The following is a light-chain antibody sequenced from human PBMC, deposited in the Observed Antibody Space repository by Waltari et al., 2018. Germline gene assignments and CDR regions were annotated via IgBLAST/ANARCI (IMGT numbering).Light chain of an antibody. V-gene: IGLV2-14*01. CDR2: DVN. Sequence: QSALTQPASVSGSPGQSITISCSGASRDVGGHDHVSWYQQHPGKVPKHILYDVNKWPSGGFNRCSGSKSGNTASLTISGLQAEDEADYYCASFASGTTVVFGGGTKVTVL. J-gene: IGLJ3*02. CDR1: SRDVGGHDH. CDR3: ASFASGTTVV.